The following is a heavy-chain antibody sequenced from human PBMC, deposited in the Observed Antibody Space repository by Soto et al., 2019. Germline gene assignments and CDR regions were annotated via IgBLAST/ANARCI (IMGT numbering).Heavy chain of an antibody. V-gene: IGHV1-69*13. CDR2: IIPIFGTA. CDR3: ARTPGSRQQLVGRDYYGMDV. D-gene: IGHD6-13*01. J-gene: IGHJ6*02. CDR1: GGTFSSYA. Sequence: RASVKVSCKASGGTFSSYATSWVRQAPGQGLEWMGGIIPIFGTANYAQKFQGRVTITADESTSTAYMELSSLRSEDTAVYYCARTPGSRQQLVGRDYYGMDVWGQGTTVTVSS.